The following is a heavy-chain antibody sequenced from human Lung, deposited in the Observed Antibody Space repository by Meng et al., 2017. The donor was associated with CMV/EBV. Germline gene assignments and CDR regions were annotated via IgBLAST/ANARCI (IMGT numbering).Heavy chain of an antibody. Sequence: QGGVRGSGRGLGKPSGTLSLSCASCGGAISSSIWWSWVRQPPGKGLEWIGEIYHSGSTNYNPSLKSRVTISVDKSKNQFSLKLSSVTAADTAVYYCASFPPPGKQWLVTDYWGQGTLVTVSS. J-gene: IGHJ4*02. CDR2: IYHSGST. CDR1: GGAISSSIW. D-gene: IGHD6-19*01. CDR3: ASFPPPGKQWLVTDY. V-gene: IGHV4-4*02.